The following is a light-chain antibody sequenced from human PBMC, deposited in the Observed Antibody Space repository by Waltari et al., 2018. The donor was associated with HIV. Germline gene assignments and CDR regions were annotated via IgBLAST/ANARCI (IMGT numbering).Light chain of an antibody. V-gene: IGLV2-14*03. J-gene: IGLJ2*01. CDR2: DIN. Sequence: QSALTQPASVSGFLGQSINISCTGISTDSRFYQYVSWYQQYPGKIPRLLIFDINNRPSGLSDHFSRSRSGNAASLSFSGLQSGDEAHYYCASNRLDYTLIFGGGTKLTVL. CDR3: ASNRLDYTLI. CDR1: STDSRFYQY.